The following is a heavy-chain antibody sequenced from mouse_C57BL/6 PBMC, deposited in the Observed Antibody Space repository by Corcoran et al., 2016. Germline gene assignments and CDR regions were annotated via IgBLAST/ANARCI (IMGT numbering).Heavy chain of an antibody. Sequence: QIQLVQSGPELKKPGETVKISCKVSGYTFTTYGMSWVKQAPGKGLKWMGWINTYSGVPTYADDFKGRFAFSLETSASTAYLQINNLKNEDTATYFCARSGYSNSMDYWGQGTSVTVSS. CDR2: INTYSGVP. V-gene: IGHV9-3*01. CDR1: GYTFTTYG. CDR3: ARSGYSNSMDY. D-gene: IGHD3-1*01. J-gene: IGHJ4*01.